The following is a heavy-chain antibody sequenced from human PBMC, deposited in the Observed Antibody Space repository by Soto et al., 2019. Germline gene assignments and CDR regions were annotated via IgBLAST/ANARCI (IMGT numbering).Heavy chain of an antibody. CDR1: GFTFDDYA. Sequence: EVQLVESGGGLVQPGRSLRLSCAASGFTFDDYAMHWVRQAPGKGLEWVSGISWNSGSIGYADSVKGRFTISRDNAKNSLYLQMNSLRAEDTALYYCAKDSPVGATKFEFDYWGQGTLVTVSS. CDR2: ISWNSGSI. J-gene: IGHJ4*02. CDR3: AKDSPVGATKFEFDY. D-gene: IGHD1-26*01. V-gene: IGHV3-9*01.